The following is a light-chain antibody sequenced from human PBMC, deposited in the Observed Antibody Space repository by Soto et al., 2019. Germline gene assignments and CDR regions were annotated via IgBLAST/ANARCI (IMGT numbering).Light chain of an antibody. Sequence: QSVLTQPASVSGSPGQSITISCTGTGSDVGGYNYVSWYQQHPGKAPKLMIYEVTNRPSGVSNRFSGSKSGNTASLTISGLQAEDEADYYCSSYTSSITPVFGGGTQLTVL. CDR2: EVT. CDR1: GSDVGGYNY. V-gene: IGLV2-14*01. J-gene: IGLJ3*02. CDR3: SSYTSSITPV.